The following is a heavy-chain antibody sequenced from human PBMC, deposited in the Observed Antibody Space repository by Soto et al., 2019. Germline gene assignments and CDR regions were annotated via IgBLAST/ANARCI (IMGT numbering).Heavy chain of an antibody. CDR3: AKHRGSGWGGGWFDP. CDR2: ISGSGGST. CDR1: GFTFSSYA. J-gene: IGHJ5*02. V-gene: IGHV3-23*01. D-gene: IGHD6-19*01. Sequence: GGSLRLSCAASGFTFSSYAMSWVRQAPGKGLEWVSAISGSGGSTYYADSVKGRFTISRDNSKNTLYLQMNSLRAEDTAVYYCAKHRGSGWGGGWFDPWGQGTLVTVSS.